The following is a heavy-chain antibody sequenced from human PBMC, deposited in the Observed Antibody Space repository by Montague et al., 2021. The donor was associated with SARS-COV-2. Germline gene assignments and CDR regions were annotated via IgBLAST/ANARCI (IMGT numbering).Heavy chain of an antibody. CDR3: AHRLARHYDTSAYLWCPFDY. D-gene: IGHD3-22*01. CDR2: IYWDDDK. V-gene: IGHV2-5*02. J-gene: IGHJ4*02. Sequence: PALVKPTQTLTLTCTFSGFSLSTNGVGVGWIRQPPGKALEWLALIYWDDDKRYSPSLKSRLTITKDTSKNQVVLTMTNMDPVDTATYYCAHRLARHYDTSAYLWCPFDYWGQGTLVTVPS. CDR1: GFSLSTNGVG.